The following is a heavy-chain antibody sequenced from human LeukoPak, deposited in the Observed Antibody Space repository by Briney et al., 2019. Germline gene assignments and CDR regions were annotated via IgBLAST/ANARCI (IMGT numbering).Heavy chain of an antibody. CDR2: ISGSGGST. V-gene: IGHV3-23*01. CDR3: AKDGDGIQYFDF. CDR1: GVTFSIYA. J-gene: IGHJ4*02. Sequence: GGSLRLSCAASGVTFSIYAMSWARQAPEKGLEWVSAISGSGGSTYYADSVKGRFTISRDNSKNTLSLQMNSLRAEDTAVYYCAKDGDGIQYFDFWGQGTLVTVSS. D-gene: IGHD5-24*01.